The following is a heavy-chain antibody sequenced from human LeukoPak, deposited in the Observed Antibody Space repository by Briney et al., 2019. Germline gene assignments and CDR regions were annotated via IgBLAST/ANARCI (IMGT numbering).Heavy chain of an antibody. V-gene: IGHV4-39*07. J-gene: IGHJ4*02. CDR1: GGSISSSSYY. CDR3: ARSITMIVVVPGRWYYFDY. D-gene: IGHD3-22*01. CDR2: IYYSGST. Sequence: SETLSLTCTVSGGSISSSSYYWGWIRQPPGKGLEWIGSIYYSGSTYYNPSLKSRVTISVDTSKNQFSLKLSSVTAADTAVYYCARSITMIVVVPGRWYYFDYWGQGTLVTVSS.